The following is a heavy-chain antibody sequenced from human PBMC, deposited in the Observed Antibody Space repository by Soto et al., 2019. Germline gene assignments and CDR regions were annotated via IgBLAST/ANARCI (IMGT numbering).Heavy chain of an antibody. V-gene: IGHV1-69*02. CDR1: GGTFSSYT. CDR3: AITADCSGGSCDDY. Sequence: VQLVQSGAEVKKPGSSVKVSCKASGGTFSSYTISWVRQAPGQGLEWMGRIIPILGIANYAQKFQGRVTITADKSTSTAYMELSSLRSEDTAVYYCAITADCSGGSCDDYWGQGTLVTVSS. D-gene: IGHD2-15*01. J-gene: IGHJ4*02. CDR2: IIPILGIA.